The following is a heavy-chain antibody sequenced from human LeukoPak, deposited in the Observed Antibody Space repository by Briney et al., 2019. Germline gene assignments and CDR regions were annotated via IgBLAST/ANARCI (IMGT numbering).Heavy chain of an antibody. CDR1: GYTFDRYG. V-gene: IGHV1-18*01. Sequence: ASVKVSCKGSGYTFDRYGVTWVRQAPGQGLKWMGWISTYNGNTTYAQKIQGRVTMTTDTSTNTVYMDLRSLRSDDTAVYYCARDLGHCRNVICSSSAYWGRGTLVTVSS. CDR2: ISTYNGNT. CDR3: ARDLGHCRNVICSSSAY. J-gene: IGHJ4*02. D-gene: IGHD1-14*01.